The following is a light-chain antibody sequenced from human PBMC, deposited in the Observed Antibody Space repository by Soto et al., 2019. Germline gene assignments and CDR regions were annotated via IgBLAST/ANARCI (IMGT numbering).Light chain of an antibody. J-gene: IGKJ2*01. CDR1: QGITTF. CDR2: GAS. V-gene: IGKV1-17*03. CDR3: LQHNSYPYT. Sequence: DIQMTQSPSVVSASVGDTVTVTCRSSQGITTFLAWFRQRPGRVPERLIYGASSLPSGVPSRFSGRGSGTEFTLTISSLQPEDFGIYYCLQHNSYPYTFGPGTKLEIK.